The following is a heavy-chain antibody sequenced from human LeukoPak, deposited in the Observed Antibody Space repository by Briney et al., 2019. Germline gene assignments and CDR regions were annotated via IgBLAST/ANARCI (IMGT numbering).Heavy chain of an antibody. CDR2: TYFTGTT. D-gene: IGHD6-19*01. J-gene: IGHJ4*02. CDR1: GGSISAYY. V-gene: IGHV4-59*08. Sequence: SGSLSLTCTISGGSISAYYWSWIRQPLGKGREWIGYTYFTGTTTYHPSLRSRVNISFDTYNHLFSLDLTSVTVADTAVYYCARLSSGSRPNFDSWGQGSLVTVSS. CDR3: ARLSSGSRPNFDS.